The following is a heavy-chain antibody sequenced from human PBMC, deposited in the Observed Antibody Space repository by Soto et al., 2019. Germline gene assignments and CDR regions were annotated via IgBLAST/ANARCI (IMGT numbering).Heavy chain of an antibody. CDR3: ASEGEGNDY. CDR2: ISYDGSNK. J-gene: IGHJ4*02. D-gene: IGHD3-10*01. CDR1: GFTFSSYA. V-gene: IGHV3-30-3*01. Sequence: QVQLVESGGGVVQPGRSLRLSCAASGFTFSSYAMHWVRQAPGKGLEWVTVISYDGSNKYYADSVKGRFTISRDNSKKTLYLQMNSLRAEDTAVYYCASEGEGNDYWGQGTLVTVSS.